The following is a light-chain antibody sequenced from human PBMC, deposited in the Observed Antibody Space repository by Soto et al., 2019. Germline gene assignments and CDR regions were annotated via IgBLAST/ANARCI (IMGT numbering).Light chain of an antibody. Sequence: IQMTQSPSALSASVGDRVTSTCRASQSISSYLNWYQQKPGKAPKLLIYAASSLQSGVPSRFSGSGSGTDFTLTISSLQPEDFATYYCLQDYIFPLTFGGGTTGDIK. V-gene: IGKV1-6*01. J-gene: IGKJ4*01. CDR2: AAS. CDR1: QSISSY. CDR3: LQDYIFPLT.